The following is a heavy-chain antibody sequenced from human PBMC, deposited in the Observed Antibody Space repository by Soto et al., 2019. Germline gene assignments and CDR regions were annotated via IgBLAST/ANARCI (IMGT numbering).Heavy chain of an antibody. V-gene: IGHV1-3*01. CDR1: GYTFTNYA. Sequence: QVQLVQSGAEVKKPGASVKVSCKASGYTFTNYAMHWVRQAPGQRLEWMGWIHAGNGNTKYSQKFQGRVTITRDTSASTAYMELSSLRSEDTAVYYCARASPNVRGSDPPEYFQYWGQGTLVTVSS. J-gene: IGHJ1*01. CDR2: IHAGNGNT. D-gene: IGHD2-21*02. CDR3: ARASPNVRGSDPPEYFQY.